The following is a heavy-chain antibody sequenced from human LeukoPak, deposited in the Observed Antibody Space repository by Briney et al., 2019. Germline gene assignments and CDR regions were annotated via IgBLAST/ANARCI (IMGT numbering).Heavy chain of an antibody. D-gene: IGHD2-8*02. CDR3: ATYRQVLLPFES. CDR2: ISGSGGEI. J-gene: IGHJ4*02. V-gene: IGHV3-23*01. CDR1: GFTFSSYA. Sequence: GGSLRLSCAASGFTFSSYAMSWVRQAPGKGLEWVSAISGSGGEIHYADSVRGRFTISRDNSKSTLSLQMNSLRAEDTAIYYCATYRQVLLPFESWGQGTLVTVSS.